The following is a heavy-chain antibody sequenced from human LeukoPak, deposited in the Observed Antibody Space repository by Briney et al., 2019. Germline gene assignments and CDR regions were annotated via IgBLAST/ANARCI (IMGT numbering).Heavy chain of an antibody. V-gene: IGHV3-30*18. CDR1: GLSFSDYV. CDR2: ISYDGSNK. CDR3: AKDHVRDCFDY. J-gene: IGHJ4*02. Sequence: GGSLRLSCAASGLSFSDYVMHWVRQAPGKGLEWVAVISYDGSNKYYADSVKGRFTISRDNSKDTLYLQMNSLRAEDTAVYYCAKDHVRDCFDYWGQGTLVTVSS. D-gene: IGHD5-24*01.